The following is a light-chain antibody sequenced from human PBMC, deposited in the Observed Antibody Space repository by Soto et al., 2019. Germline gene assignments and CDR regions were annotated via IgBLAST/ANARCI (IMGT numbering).Light chain of an antibody. CDR2: DAS. CDR3: HQYHSHWP. Sequence: DFQMTQSPSTLSASVGDRVTITCRASQNIRSRLAWFQQKPGKAPKLLFYDASSLESGVPQRFSGSGCGTEFTLTISSVQTDDFSTYYGHQYHSHWPFCQGTNVDIK. V-gene: IGKV1-5*01. CDR1: QNIRSR. J-gene: IGKJ1*01.